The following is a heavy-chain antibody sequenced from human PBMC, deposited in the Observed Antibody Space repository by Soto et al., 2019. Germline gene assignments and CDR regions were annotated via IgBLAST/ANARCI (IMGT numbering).Heavy chain of an antibody. D-gene: IGHD3-3*01. Sequence: VKVSCKASGGTFSSYAISWVRQAPGQGLEWMGGIIPIFGTANYAQKFQGRVTITADKSTSTAYMELSSLRSEDTAVYYCARANYDFPINWFDPWGQGTLVTVSS. CDR1: GGTFSSYA. CDR3: ARANYDFPINWFDP. CDR2: IIPIFGTA. J-gene: IGHJ5*02. V-gene: IGHV1-69*06.